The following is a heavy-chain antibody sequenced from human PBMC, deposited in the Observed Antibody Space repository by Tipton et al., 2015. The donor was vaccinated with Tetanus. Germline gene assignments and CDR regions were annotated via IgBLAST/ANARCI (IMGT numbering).Heavy chain of an antibody. V-gene: IGHV4-59*01. CDR3: ARGSCGGRGCYRGGNWFDP. J-gene: IGHJ5*02. CDR1: DGSIRSDY. CDR2: GYADGDVGST. Sequence: TLSLTCTVSDGSIRSDYWSWIRQPPGKGLEWIGSGYADGDVGSTTYNPSLKSRVSISLDTSKNQFSLKLSSVTAADAAVYYCARGSCGGRGCYRGGNWFDPWGQGTLVPVSS. D-gene: IGHD2-15*01.